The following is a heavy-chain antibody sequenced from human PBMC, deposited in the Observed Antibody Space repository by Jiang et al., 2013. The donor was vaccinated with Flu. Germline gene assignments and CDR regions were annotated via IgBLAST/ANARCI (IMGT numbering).Heavy chain of an antibody. CDR3: ARHKAAHFDY. V-gene: IGHV4-59*08. Sequence: GPGLVKPSETLSLTCTVSGGSISSYYWSWIRQPPGKGLEWIGYIYYSGSTNYNPSLKSRVTISVDTSKNQFSLKLSSVTAADTAVYYCARHKAAHFDYWGQGTLVTVSS. D-gene: IGHD6-13*01. CDR1: GGSISSYY. CDR2: IYYSGST. J-gene: IGHJ4*02.